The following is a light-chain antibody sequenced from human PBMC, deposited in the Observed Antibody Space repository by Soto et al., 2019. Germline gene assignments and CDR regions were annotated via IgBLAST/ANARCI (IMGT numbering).Light chain of an antibody. Sequence: DIQMTQSPSAMSASVGDRVTITCRASQGISSHLAWFQQKPGKVPKRLIYGASSLQXXVPSRFXXXXXXXXXXXXXXXXQPEDVATYFCLQYDSYPLTFGGGAKVEIK. V-gene: IGKV1-17*03. CDR3: LQYDSYPLT. CDR1: QGISSH. CDR2: GAS. J-gene: IGKJ4*01.